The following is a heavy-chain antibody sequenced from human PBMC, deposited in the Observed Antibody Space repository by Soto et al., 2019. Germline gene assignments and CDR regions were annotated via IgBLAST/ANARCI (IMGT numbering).Heavy chain of an antibody. D-gene: IGHD1-7*01. CDR3: ARRLSGTKGFDF. V-gene: IGHV3-23*01. CDR1: GFTFSSYA. J-gene: IGHJ4*02. CDR2: ISGSGGTT. Sequence: GGSLRLSCAASGFTFSSYAMSWVRQAPGTGLEWVSSISGSGGTTYYADSVKGRFTTSRDNSKNTLYLQMNSLRAEDTAVYYCARRLSGTKGFDFWGQGTLVTVSS.